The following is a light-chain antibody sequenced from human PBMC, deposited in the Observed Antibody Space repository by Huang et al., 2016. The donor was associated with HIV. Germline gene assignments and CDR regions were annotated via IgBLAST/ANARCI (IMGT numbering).Light chain of an antibody. CDR1: HSVSGF. V-gene: IGKV3-11*01. J-gene: IGKJ2*01. Sequence: EIVLTQSPAILSLSPGERATRSCRASHSVSGFLAWCQQNPGQAPRLLIYDASHRATGIPGRFRSRGSGTDFTLTSGSLESEDFAVDYCQHRSNWPPSYTFGQGTKLEIK. CDR3: QHRSNWPPSYT. CDR2: DAS.